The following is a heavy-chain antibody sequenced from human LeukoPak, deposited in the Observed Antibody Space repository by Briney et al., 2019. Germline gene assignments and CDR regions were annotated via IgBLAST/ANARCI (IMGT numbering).Heavy chain of an antibody. J-gene: IGHJ4*02. Sequence: GESLKISCKGSGFTVTDHWIAWVRQLPGKGLEWVGIIHPAVSDTPKSPSFQGQVVISVDRSISTAYLQWNSLKASETAMYYCAASPPHCGADCPFDYWGQGTLVTVSS. CDR2: IHPAVSDT. D-gene: IGHD2-21*02. CDR1: GFTVTDHW. V-gene: IGHV5-51*01. CDR3: AASPPHCGADCPFDY.